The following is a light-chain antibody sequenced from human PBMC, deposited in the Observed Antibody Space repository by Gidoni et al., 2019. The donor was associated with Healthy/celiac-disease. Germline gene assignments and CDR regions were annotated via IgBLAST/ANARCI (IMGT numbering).Light chain of an antibody. Sequence: DIQMTQSPSSLSASVGDRVTITCRASQSISSYLNWYKQKPGKAPKLLIYAASSLQSGVPSRFSGSGSGTDFTLTISSLQPEDFATYYCQQSYSTFYSFGQGTKLEIK. CDR2: AAS. CDR1: QSISSY. J-gene: IGKJ2*03. CDR3: QQSYSTFYS. V-gene: IGKV1-39*01.